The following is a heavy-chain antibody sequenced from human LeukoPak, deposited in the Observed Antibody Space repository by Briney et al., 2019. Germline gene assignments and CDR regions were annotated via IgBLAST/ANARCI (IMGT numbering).Heavy chain of an antibody. J-gene: IGHJ4*02. CDR1: GFSFSNYA. V-gene: IGHV3-30*04. CDR2: ISYDGAYK. Sequence: GISARLSCAASGFSFSNYAMHWVRQAPGKGLEWVAIISYDGAYKYYADSVKGRFTISRDNSKNTLYLQMSSLRIEDTAVYYCVRDESSGSSLQGCGYWGQGALVTVSS. CDR3: VRDESSGSSLQGCGY. D-gene: IGHD1-26*01.